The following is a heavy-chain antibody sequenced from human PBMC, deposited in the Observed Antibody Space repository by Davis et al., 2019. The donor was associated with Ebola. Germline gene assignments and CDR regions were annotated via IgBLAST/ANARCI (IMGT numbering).Heavy chain of an antibody. CDR3: VRGSDAYKTGY. V-gene: IGHV4-34*01. J-gene: IGHJ4*02. Sequence: SETLSPTCAVYGGSFSGYYWRCIRQPPGKGLEWIGEINHSGSTNYNPSLKSRVTISVDTSKNQFSLEVRSVTAADTAFYYCVRGSDAYKTGYWGQGTLVTVSS. CDR2: INHSGST. CDR1: GGSFSGYY. D-gene: IGHD5-24*01.